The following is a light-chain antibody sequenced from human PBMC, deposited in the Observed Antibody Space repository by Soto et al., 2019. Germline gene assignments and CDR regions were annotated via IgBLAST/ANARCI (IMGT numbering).Light chain of an antibody. J-gene: IGKJ5*01. V-gene: IGKV3-11*01. CDR1: QSFRGL. Sequence: EVVLTQSPVTLSLSPVEGATLSCRASQSFRGLLAWYQQKPGQAPRLLIYDAYNRATGIPPRFSGSGSGTDFTLTISSLEPEDSAGYYCQQRHMWPITFGQGTRLEIK. CDR2: DAY. CDR3: QQRHMWPIT.